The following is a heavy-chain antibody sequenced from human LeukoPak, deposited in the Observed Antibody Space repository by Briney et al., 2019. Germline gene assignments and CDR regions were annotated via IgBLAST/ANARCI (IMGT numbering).Heavy chain of an antibody. Sequence: AETLSLTCTVSVASISSYYWSWIRQPPGKGLECIGYIYYSGSTNYNPALRSRVTISEDTSKNQISLKLSSVTAAETAVYYCARVRGYYDSSGYDYWGQGTLVTVSS. CDR2: IYYSGST. D-gene: IGHD3-22*01. CDR1: VASISSYY. J-gene: IGHJ4*02. V-gene: IGHV4-59*01. CDR3: ARVRGYYDSSGYDY.